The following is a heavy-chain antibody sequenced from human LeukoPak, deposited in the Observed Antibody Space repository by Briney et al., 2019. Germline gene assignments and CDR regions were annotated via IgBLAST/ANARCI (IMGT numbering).Heavy chain of an antibody. J-gene: IGHJ6*03. D-gene: IGHD3-10*01. CDR3: AGAPYGNYYYYYMDV. V-gene: IGHV3-23*01. CDR2: ISGSGGST. Sequence: GGSLRLSCAASGFTFSSYAMSWVRQAPGKGLEWVSAISGSGGSTYYADSVKGRFTISRDNSKNTLYFQMNSLRAEDTAVYYCAGAPYGNYYYYYMDVWGKGTTVTVSS. CDR1: GFTFSSYA.